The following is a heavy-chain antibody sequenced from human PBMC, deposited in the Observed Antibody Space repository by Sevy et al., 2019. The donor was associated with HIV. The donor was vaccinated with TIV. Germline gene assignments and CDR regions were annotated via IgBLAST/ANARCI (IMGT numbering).Heavy chain of an antibody. CDR3: ARDNLAVAGRGWFDP. CDR2: IIPLLGTA. Sequence: ASVKVSCKASGGTFTSYAISWVRQAPGLGLEWMGGIIPLLGTANYAQQFQGRVTITADESTGTVYMELGSLRSGDTAVYYCARDNLAVAGRGWFDPWGQGTLVTVSS. V-gene: IGHV1-69*13. CDR1: GGTFTSYA. J-gene: IGHJ5*02. D-gene: IGHD6-19*01.